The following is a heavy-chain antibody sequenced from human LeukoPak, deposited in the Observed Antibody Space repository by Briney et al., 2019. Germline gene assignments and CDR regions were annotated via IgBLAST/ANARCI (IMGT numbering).Heavy chain of an antibody. V-gene: IGHV5-10-1*01. D-gene: IGHD6-19*01. Sequence: GGALLSFSQGAGYSFTSYWIRWGRRKPGKGGEGRGGIDPSDAYTNYRPSFQGHVTISGDVSISTVYLQWSRLKASDSAMYYCASHTTGWAYGFDLWGQGTMVTISS. CDR1: GYSFTSYW. CDR2: IDPSDAYT. J-gene: IGHJ3*01. CDR3: ASHTTGWAYGFDL.